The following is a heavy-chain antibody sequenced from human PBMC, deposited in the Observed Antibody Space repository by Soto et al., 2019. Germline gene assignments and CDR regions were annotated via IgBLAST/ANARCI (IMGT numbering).Heavy chain of an antibody. V-gene: IGHV3-74*03. CDR3: ARDQTVTGPTTFDY. CDR2: ITDDGSGT. D-gene: IGHD6-19*01. CDR1: GFTFRRYW. Sequence: GGSLRLSCASSGFTFRRYWMHWVRQAPGKGLEFVSRITDDGSGTTYADSVKGRFTISRDNAKNTLYLQMNSLRAEDTAVYYCARDQTVTGPTTFDYCGQGTLVTVSS. J-gene: IGHJ4*02.